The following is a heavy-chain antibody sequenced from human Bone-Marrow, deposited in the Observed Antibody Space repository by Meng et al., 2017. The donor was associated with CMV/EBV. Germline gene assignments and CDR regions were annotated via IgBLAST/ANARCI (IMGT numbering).Heavy chain of an antibody. Sequence: ASVKVSCKASGYTFTSYGISWVRQAPGQGLEWMGWISAYNGNTNYAQKLQGRVTMTTDTSTSTAYMELRSLRSDDTAVYYCARDLHIVVVNELDYWGQGTRVTGSS. V-gene: IGHV1-18*01. J-gene: IGHJ4*02. CDR3: ARDLHIVVVNELDY. D-gene: IGHD2-21*01. CDR2: ISAYNGNT. CDR1: GYTFTSYG.